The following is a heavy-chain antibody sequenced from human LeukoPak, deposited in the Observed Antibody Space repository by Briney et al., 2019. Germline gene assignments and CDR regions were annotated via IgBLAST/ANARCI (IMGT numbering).Heavy chain of an antibody. Sequence: GGSLRLSCAVSGFTFSSYAMRWVRQAPGKGLEWVSDISGSGGSTYYADSVKGRFTISRDNSKNTVYLQMNSLRAEDTAVYYCAKERVIMTAPGYFQHWGQGTLVTVSS. CDR3: AKERVIMTAPGYFQH. D-gene: IGHD2-21*02. V-gene: IGHV3-23*01. CDR2: ISGSGGST. J-gene: IGHJ1*01. CDR1: GFTFSSYA.